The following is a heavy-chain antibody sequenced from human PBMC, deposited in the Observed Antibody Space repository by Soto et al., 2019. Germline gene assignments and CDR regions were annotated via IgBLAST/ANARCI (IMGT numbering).Heavy chain of an antibody. J-gene: IGHJ4*02. CDR2: ITGSGASS. D-gene: IGHD6-19*01. CDR1: GFTFSSHA. V-gene: IGHV3-23*01. CDR3: ANDLQFSGWLSAQTFDY. Sequence: EVQLLESGGGLVQPGGSLRLSCAVSGFTFSSHAMSWVRQAPGKGLECVSSITGSGASSYYADSVKGRFTISRDKSKNTLYLHMNSLRAEDTAVYYCANDLQFSGWLSAQTFDYWGQGTQVTVSS.